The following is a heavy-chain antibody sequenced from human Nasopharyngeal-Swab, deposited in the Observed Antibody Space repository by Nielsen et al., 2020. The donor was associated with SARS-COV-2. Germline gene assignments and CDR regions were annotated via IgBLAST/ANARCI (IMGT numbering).Heavy chain of an antibody. V-gene: IGHV4-59*01. J-gene: IGHJ4*02. CDR2: IYYNGST. D-gene: IGHD2-15*01. CDR1: GGSISSYY. Sequence: SETLSLTCTVSGGSISSYYWSWIRQPPGKGLEWIGYIYYNGSTNYNPSLKSRVTISIDTSKNQFSLKLNSVTAADTVVYYCARIGCSGGSCYCDYWGQGTLVTVSS. CDR3: ARIGCSGGSCYCDY.